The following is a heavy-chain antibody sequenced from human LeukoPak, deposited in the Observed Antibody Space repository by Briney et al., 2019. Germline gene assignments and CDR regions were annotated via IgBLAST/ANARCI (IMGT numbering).Heavy chain of an antibody. J-gene: IGHJ1*01. CDR3: ARVPPACSGGSCYSSEYFQH. Sequence: ASVKVSCKASGYTFTSYGISWVRQAPGQGLEWMGIINPSGGTTSYAQKFQGRVTMTRDTSTSTVYMELSSLRFEDTAVYYCARVPPACSGGSCYSSEYFQHWGQGTLVTVSS. CDR2: INPSGGTT. D-gene: IGHD2-15*01. CDR1: GYTFTSYG. V-gene: IGHV1-46*01.